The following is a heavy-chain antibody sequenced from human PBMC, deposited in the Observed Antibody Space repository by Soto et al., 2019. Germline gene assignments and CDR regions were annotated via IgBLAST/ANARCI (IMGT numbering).Heavy chain of an antibody. D-gene: IGHD5-18*01. CDR3: ARSGTAPVDYYYYMDV. J-gene: IGHJ6*03. V-gene: IGHV3-21*01. CDR1: GFTFSSYS. Sequence: EVPLVESGGGLVKPGGSLRLSCAASGFTFSSYSMNWVRQAPGKGLEWVSSISSSSSYIYYADSVKGRFTISRDNAKNSLYLQMNSLRAEDTAVYYCARSGTAPVDYYYYMDVWGKGTTVTVSS. CDR2: ISSSSSYI.